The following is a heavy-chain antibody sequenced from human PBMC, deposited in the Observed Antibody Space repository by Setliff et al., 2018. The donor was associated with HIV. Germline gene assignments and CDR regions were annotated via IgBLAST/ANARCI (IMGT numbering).Heavy chain of an antibody. V-gene: IGHV3-73*01. CDR3: ARQGVAGYYYYYMDV. D-gene: IGHD2-15*01. Sequence: GGSLRLSCAASGFIFSDSAMHWVRQASGKGLEWVGRIRSKANSYATMYAASVKGRFAISRDDSNNTAYLQMNSLEIEDTAVYYCARQGVAGYYYYYMDVWGKGTTVTVSS. J-gene: IGHJ6*03. CDR1: GFIFSDSA. CDR2: IRSKANSYAT.